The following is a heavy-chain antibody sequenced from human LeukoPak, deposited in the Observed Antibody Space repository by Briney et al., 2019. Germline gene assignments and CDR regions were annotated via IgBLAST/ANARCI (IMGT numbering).Heavy chain of an antibody. CDR3: ARRGARPVDYYYGMDV. CDR1: GGSISSSSYY. V-gene: IGHV4-39*01. D-gene: IGHD1-26*01. CDR2: IYYSGST. J-gene: IGHJ6*02. Sequence: KTSETLSLTCTVSGGSISSSSYYWGWIRQPPGKGLEWIGSIYYSGSTYYNPSLKSRVTISVDTSKNQFSLKLSSVTAADTAVYYCARRGARPVDYYYGMDVWGQGTTVTVSS.